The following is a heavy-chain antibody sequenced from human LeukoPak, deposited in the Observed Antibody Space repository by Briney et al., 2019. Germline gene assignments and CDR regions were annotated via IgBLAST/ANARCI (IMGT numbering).Heavy chain of an antibody. V-gene: IGHV1-46*01. CDR1: GYTFTNYY. D-gene: IGHD5-24*01. CDR3: ARIRDGYNDAYDI. Sequence: ASVKVSCKASGYTFTNYYIHWVRQAPGQGLEWMGLINPGGGNTNYAQNFQGRVTMTRDTSASTVYMELSSLRSEDTAVYYCARIRDGYNDAYDIWGQGTVVTVPS. J-gene: IGHJ3*02. CDR2: INPGGGNT.